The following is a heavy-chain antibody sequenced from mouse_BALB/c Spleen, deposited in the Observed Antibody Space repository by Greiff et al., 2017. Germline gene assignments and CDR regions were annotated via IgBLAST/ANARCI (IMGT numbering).Heavy chain of an antibody. D-gene: IGHD1-1*01. Sequence: VQLQESGPELVKPGASVKMSCKASGYTFTSYYIHWVKQRPGQGLEWIGWIYPGDGSTKYNEKFKGKTTLTADKSSSTAYMLLSSLTSEDSAIYFCARYPYYYGSSLDYWGQGTTLTVSS. J-gene: IGHJ2*01. CDR2: IYPGDGST. CDR3: ARYPYYYGSSLDY. V-gene: IGHV1S56*01. CDR1: GYTFTSYY.